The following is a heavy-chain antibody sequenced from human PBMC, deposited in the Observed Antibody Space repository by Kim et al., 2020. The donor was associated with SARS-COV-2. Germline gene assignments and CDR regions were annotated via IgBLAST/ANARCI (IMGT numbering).Heavy chain of an antibody. CDR3: AKEFGNPGYYGMDV. Sequence: GGSLRLSCAASGFTFSSYGMHWVRQAPGKGLEWVAVISYDGSNKYYADSVKGRFTISRDNSKNTLYLQMNSLSAEDTAVYYCAKEFGNPGYYGMDVWGQGTTVTVSS. CDR2: ISYDGSNK. V-gene: IGHV3-30*18. CDR1: GFTFSSYG. D-gene: IGHD3-10*01. J-gene: IGHJ6*02.